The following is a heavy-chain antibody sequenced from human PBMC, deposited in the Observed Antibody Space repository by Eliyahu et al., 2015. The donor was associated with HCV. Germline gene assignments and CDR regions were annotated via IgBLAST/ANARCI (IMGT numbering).Heavy chain of an antibody. V-gene: IGHV3-15*01. CDR2: IISKTDGGAI. J-gene: IGHJ4*02. CDR3: TTGDFVFSGNDH. Sequence: EVQLVESGGGLVKPGGSLRLSCVAXGFFFPNAWMSWVRQAPGKGLEYVGRIISKTDGGAIEYAAPVKGRFTISRDDSKNTVYLEMNSLKTEDTALYYCTTGDFVFSGNDHWGQGTLVTVSS. D-gene: IGHD3-16*01. CDR1: GFFFPNAW.